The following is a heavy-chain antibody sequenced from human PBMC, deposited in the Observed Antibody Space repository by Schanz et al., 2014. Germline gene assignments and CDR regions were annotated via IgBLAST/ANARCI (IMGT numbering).Heavy chain of an antibody. V-gene: IGHV3-23*04. CDR3: AKDLGVDCGDGCFNWYFDL. Sequence: EVQLAESGGGLVQPGGSLRLSCAASGITFSSHSFNWVRQAPGKGLEWVAAVSSRSDEIKYADSVRGRFTISRDNSRSTMYLQMNSLRAEDTAVYFCAKDLGVDCGDGCFNWYFDLWGRGTLVTVSS. D-gene: IGHD2-21*02. CDR2: VSSRSDEI. CDR1: GITFSSHS. J-gene: IGHJ2*01.